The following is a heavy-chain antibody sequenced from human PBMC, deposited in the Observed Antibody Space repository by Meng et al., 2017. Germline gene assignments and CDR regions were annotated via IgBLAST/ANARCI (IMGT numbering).Heavy chain of an antibody. CDR3: ARDFDY. J-gene: IGHJ4*02. V-gene: IGHV3-30*16. CDR1: GFIFSNYE. Sequence: QVRVVEAGGGVLPPGRSLTLSCEAFGFIFSNYEMHWVRQAPGKGLEWVACITKDGSRKYYLGSVRGRFTISRDNSKNTLYLEMNSLRSEDTALYYCARDFDYWGQGTLVTVSS. CDR2: ITKDGSRK.